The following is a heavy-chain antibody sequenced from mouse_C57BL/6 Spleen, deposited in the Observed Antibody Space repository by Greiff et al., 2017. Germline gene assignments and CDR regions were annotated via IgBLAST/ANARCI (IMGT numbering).Heavy chain of an antibody. CDR3: ARLHYSNFFFDY. D-gene: IGHD2-5*01. CDR2: ISSGGSYT. CDR1: GFTFSSYG. J-gene: IGHJ2*01. V-gene: IGHV5-6*01. Sequence: EVQLVESGGDLVKPGGSLKLSCAASGFTFSSYGMSWVRQTPDKRLEWVATISSGGSYTYYPDSVKGRFTISRDNAKNTLYLQMSSLKSEDTAMYYCARLHYSNFFFDYWGQGTTLTVSS.